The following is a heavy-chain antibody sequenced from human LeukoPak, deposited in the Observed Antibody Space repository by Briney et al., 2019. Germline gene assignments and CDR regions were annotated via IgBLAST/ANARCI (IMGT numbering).Heavy chain of an antibody. Sequence: SETLSLTCTVSSGSITSYYWSWIRQPPGKGLEWIGFTHYSGTTNYNPSLKSRVTMSVDTSKNQFSLKLSSVTAADTAVYYCARLHYDSSGHYWYFDYWGQGSLVTVSS. V-gene: IGHV4-59*08. CDR2: THYSGTT. D-gene: IGHD3-22*01. CDR1: SGSITSYY. CDR3: ARLHYDSSGHYWYFDY. J-gene: IGHJ4*02.